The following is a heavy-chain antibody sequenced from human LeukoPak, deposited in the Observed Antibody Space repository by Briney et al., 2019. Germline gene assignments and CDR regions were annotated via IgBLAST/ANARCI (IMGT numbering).Heavy chain of an antibody. CDR1: AGTFSSYA. J-gene: IGHJ4*02. CDR2: NIPIFGTP. D-gene: IGHD1-26*01. V-gene: IGHV1-69*05. CDR3: ARVLARSGEMSGSYYYY. Sequence: SVKVSCKASAGTFSSYAINWVRQAPGQGLEWMGGNIPIFGTPNYAQKFQGRVTITTDESTNTAYMEMSSLRPEDTAVYYCARVLARSGEMSGSYYYYWGQGTLVTVSS.